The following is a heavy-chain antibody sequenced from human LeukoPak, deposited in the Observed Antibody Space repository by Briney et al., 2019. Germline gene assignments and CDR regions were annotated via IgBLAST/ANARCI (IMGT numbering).Heavy chain of an antibody. Sequence: GGSLRLSCAASGFTFSSYEMNWVRQAPGKGLEWVSYISSSGSTIYYADSVKGRFTISRDNAKNSLYLQVNSLRAEDTAVYYCASGRGYYYDSSGYYLGDWGQGTLVTVSS. J-gene: IGHJ4*02. D-gene: IGHD3-22*01. CDR1: GFTFSSYE. CDR3: ASGRGYYYDSSGYYLGD. V-gene: IGHV3-48*03. CDR2: ISSSGSTI.